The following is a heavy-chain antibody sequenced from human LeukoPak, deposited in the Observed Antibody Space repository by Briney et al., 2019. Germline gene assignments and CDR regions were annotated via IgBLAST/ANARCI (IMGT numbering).Heavy chain of an antibody. J-gene: IGHJ4*02. Sequence: PGGSLRLSCAASGFTFSSYSMNWVRQAPGKGLEWVSSISSSSGYIYYADSVKGRFTISRDNAKNSLYLQMNSLRAEDTAVYYVATLRYYDSSGYPVYYWGQGTLVTVSS. CDR3: ATLRYYDSSGYPVYY. D-gene: IGHD3-22*01. V-gene: IGHV3-21*01. CDR2: ISSSSGYI. CDR1: GFTFSSYS.